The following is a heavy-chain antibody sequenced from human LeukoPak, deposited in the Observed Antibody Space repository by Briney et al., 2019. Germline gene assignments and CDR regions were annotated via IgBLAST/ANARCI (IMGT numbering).Heavy chain of an antibody. Sequence: ASVKVSCKASGYTFTGYYMHWVRQAPGQGLEWMGWINPNSGGTNYAQKFQGRVTMTRDTSISTAYMELSRLRSEDTAVYYCARLSGSYSYYFDYWGQGTLVTVSS. D-gene: IGHD1-26*01. J-gene: IGHJ4*02. CDR3: ARLSGSYSYYFDY. CDR2: INPNSGGT. CDR1: GYTFTGYY. V-gene: IGHV1-2*02.